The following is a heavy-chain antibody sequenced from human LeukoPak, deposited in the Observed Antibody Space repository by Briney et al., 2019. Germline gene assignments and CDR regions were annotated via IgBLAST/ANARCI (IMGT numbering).Heavy chain of an antibody. CDR2: FDPEDGET. CDR1: GYTLTELS. Sequence: ASVKVSCKVSGYTLTELSMHWVRQAPGKGLEWMGGFDPEDGETIYAQKFQGRVTMTEDTSTDIAYMELSSLRSEDTAVYYCATADNWNPTGGYGMDVWGKGTTVTVSS. J-gene: IGHJ6*04. CDR3: ATADNWNPTGGYGMDV. V-gene: IGHV1-24*01. D-gene: IGHD1-1*01.